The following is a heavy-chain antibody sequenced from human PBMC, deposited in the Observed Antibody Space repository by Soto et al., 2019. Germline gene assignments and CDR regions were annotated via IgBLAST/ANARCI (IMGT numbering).Heavy chain of an antibody. J-gene: IGHJ2*01. Sequence: ESGGGVVQFGRSLRLSCAASGFTFSSYAIQWVRQAPGKGLEWVAVISYDENTKYYADSVKGRFTISRDNSKNTLYLQMNSLRAEDTAVYYCVRGHFYGYAVPWYFDLWGRGTLVTVSS. CDR2: ISYDENTK. D-gene: IGHD2-8*01. CDR3: VRGHFYGYAVPWYFDL. CDR1: GFTFSSYA. V-gene: IGHV3-30*04.